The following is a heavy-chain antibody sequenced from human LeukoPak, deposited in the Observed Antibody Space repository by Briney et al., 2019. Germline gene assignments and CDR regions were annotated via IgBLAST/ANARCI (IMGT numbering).Heavy chain of an antibody. J-gene: IGHJ4*02. Sequence: PGGSLRLSCAASGFTFSSYNMHWVRQPPGKGLEWVSSISSSNSYIYYADSMKGRFTISRDNAKNSLYLQMSSLRAEDTAVYYCARGTNWSPLDFDYWGQGTLVTVSS. D-gene: IGHD1-20*01. V-gene: IGHV3-21*01. CDR1: GFTFSSYN. CDR2: ISSSNSYI. CDR3: ARGTNWSPLDFDY.